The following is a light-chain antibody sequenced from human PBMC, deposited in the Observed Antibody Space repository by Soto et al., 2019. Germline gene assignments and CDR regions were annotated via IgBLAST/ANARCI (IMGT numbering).Light chain of an antibody. J-gene: IGLJ3*02. CDR1: SSDVGGYNY. V-gene: IGLV2-14*01. CDR3: SSYTISSTRV. CDR2: DVS. Sequence: QSALTQPASVSGSPGQSITISCTGTSSDVGGYNYVSWYQQHPGKAPKLMIYDVSNRPSGVSNRFSGSKSGNTASLTISGLQAEDEADYYCSSYTISSTRVFGGGTKLTV.